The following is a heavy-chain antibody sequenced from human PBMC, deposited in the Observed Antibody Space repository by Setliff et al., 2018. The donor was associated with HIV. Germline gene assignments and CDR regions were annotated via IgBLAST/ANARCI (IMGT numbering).Heavy chain of an antibody. CDR3: ARSRIRGYYDTSPAMAFDI. V-gene: IGHV4-34*01. CDR1: GGSFSGYY. D-gene: IGHD3-22*01. J-gene: IGHJ3*02. CDR2: INHSGST. Sequence: SETLSLTCAVYGGSFSGYYWSWIRQPPGKGLEWIGEINHSGSTNYNPSLKSRVTISVDTSKNQFSLKLSSVTAADTAVYYCARSRIRGYYDTSPAMAFDIWGQGTMVTVSS.